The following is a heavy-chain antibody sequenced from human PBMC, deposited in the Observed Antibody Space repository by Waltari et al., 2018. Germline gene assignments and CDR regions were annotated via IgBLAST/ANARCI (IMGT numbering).Heavy chain of an antibody. CDR3: ARDLGWFNHFYWFLSI. Sequence: QVQLQESGPGLVKPSETLYLPCTVSGDSINNHHWAWIRQPPGKGLEWIGYAYYTGRTNYNPSLRSRLTISVDTSKNQFALNLNSVTDADTAVYYCARDLGWFNHFYWFLSIWGPGTMGTVSS. CDR2: AYYTGRT. CDR1: GDSINNHH. D-gene: IGHD3-9*01. V-gene: IGHV4-59*11. J-gene: IGHJ3*02.